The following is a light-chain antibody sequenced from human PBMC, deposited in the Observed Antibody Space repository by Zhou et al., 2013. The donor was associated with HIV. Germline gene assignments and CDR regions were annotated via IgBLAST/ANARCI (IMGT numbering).Light chain of an antibody. CDR3: QQSYSPPRYT. Sequence: DIQMTQSPSSLSASVGDRVTITCRASQSISSYLNWYQQKPGKAPKLLIYAASSLQSGVPSRFSGSGSGTDFNLTISNLQPEDFATYYCQQSYSPPRYTFGQGTKLEIK. CDR2: AAS. J-gene: IGKJ2*01. CDR1: QSISSY. V-gene: IGKV1-39*01.